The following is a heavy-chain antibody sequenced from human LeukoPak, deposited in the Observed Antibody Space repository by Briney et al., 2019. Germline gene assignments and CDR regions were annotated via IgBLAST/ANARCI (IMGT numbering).Heavy chain of an antibody. J-gene: IGHJ4*02. D-gene: IGHD4-23*01. Sequence: SETPSLTCTVSGGSISSGGYYWSWIRQHPGKGLEWIGYIYYSGSTYYNPSLKSRVTISVDTSKNQFSLKLSSVTAADTAVYYCARELRTPATIDYWGQGTLVTVSS. CDR3: ARELRTPATIDY. V-gene: IGHV4-31*03. CDR2: IYYSGST. CDR1: GGSISSGGYY.